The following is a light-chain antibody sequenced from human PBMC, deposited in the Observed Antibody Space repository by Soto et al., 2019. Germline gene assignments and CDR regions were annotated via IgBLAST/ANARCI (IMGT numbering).Light chain of an antibody. CDR1: QSVRTK. J-gene: IGKJ5*01. CDR3: QQYNSWPQIT. V-gene: IGKV3-15*01. Sequence: EIVMTQSPGTLSVSPGEGATLFCRASQSVRTKLAWYQQRAGQAPRLLMYGASTRATGIPDRFSGSGSGTEFTLTISSLQSEDFAVYYFQQYNSWPQITFGQGTRLEIK. CDR2: GAS.